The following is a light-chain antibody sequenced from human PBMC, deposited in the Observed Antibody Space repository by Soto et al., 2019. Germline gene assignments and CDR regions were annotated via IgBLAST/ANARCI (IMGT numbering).Light chain of an antibody. CDR1: QSISSW. V-gene: IGKV1-5*01. J-gene: IGKJ2*01. CDR3: QQYNSYSPT. Sequence: DIQMTQSPSTLSASVEDRETITCRASQSISSWWAWYQQKPGKAPKLLIYDASSLESGVPSRFSGSGSGTEFTLTISSLQPDDFATYYCQQYNSYSPTFGQGTKVDIK. CDR2: DAS.